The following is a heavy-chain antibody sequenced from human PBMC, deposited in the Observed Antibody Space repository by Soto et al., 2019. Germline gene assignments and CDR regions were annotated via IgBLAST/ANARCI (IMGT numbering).Heavy chain of an antibody. CDR2: TSAYNGNT. D-gene: IGHD3-10*01. V-gene: IGHV1-18*01. CDR1: GYTFSNYG. Sequence: ASVKVSCKTSGYTFSNYGISWVRQAPGQGLEWMGWTSAYNGNTNYAQKLQGRVTMTTDTSTSTAYMELRSLRSDDTAVYYCARDWNYYGSGSYWLSAQIDYWGQGTLVTVSS. J-gene: IGHJ4*02. CDR3: ARDWNYYGSGSYWLSAQIDY.